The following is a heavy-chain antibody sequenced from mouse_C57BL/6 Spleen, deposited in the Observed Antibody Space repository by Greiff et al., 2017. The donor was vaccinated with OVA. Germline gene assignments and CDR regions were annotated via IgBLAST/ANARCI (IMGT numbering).Heavy chain of an antibody. CDR2: IYPGDGDT. Sequence: VQGVESGPELVKPGASVKISCKASGYAFSSSWMNWVKQRPGKGLEWIGRIYPGDGDTNYNGKFKGKATLTADKSSSTAYMQLSSLTSEDSAVYFCARSGGYGNYPFAYWGQGTLVTVSA. D-gene: IGHD2-1*01. J-gene: IGHJ3*01. V-gene: IGHV1-82*01. CDR3: ARSGGYGNYPFAY. CDR1: GYAFSSSW.